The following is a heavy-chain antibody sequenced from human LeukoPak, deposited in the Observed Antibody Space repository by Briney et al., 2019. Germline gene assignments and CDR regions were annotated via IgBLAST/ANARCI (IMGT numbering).Heavy chain of an antibody. V-gene: IGHV3-23*01. CDR2: ISGSGGST. CDR1: GFTFSSYA. Sequence: PGGSLRLSCAASGFTFSSYAMNWVRQAPGKGLEWVSAISGSGGSTYYADSVKGRFTISRDSSKNMLYLQMNSLRAEDTAVYYCARGGSAAHSSYDSSGYYFDYWGQGTLVTVSS. J-gene: IGHJ4*02. CDR3: ARGGSAAHSSYDSSGYYFDY. D-gene: IGHD3-22*01.